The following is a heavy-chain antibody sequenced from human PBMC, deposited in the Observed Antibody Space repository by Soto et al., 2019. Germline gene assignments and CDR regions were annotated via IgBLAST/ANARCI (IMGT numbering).Heavy chain of an antibody. CDR1: GFTFSSYA. J-gene: IGHJ4*02. CDR2: ISGSGGST. Sequence: GGSLRLSCAASGFTFSSYAMSWVRQAPGKGLEWVSAISGSGGSTYYADSVKGRFTISRDNSKNTLYLQMNSLRAEDTAVYYCATDYDFWSGYYTPLRYFDYWGQGTLVTVSS. D-gene: IGHD3-3*01. CDR3: ATDYDFWSGYYTPLRYFDY. V-gene: IGHV3-23*01.